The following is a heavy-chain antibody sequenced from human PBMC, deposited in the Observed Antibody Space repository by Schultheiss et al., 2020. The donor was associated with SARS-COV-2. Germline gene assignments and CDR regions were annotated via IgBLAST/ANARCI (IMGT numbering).Heavy chain of an antibody. J-gene: IGHJ4*02. D-gene: IGHD3-3*01. CDR2: IYHSGST. CDR3: ASGSSGYYAPFDF. CDR1: GGSISSSNW. Sequence: SETLSLTCAVSGGSISSSNWWSWVRQPPGKGLEWIGEIYHSGSTNYNPSLKSRVTISVDKSKNQFSLKLSSVTAADTAVYYCASGSSGYYAPFDFWGQGTLVTVSS. V-gene: IGHV4-4*02.